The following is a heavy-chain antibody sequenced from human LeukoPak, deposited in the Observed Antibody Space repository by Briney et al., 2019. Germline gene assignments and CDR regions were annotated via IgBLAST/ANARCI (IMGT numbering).Heavy chain of an antibody. CDR3: AREQYLAYDVFGF. V-gene: IGHV4-59*01. J-gene: IGHJ3*01. CDR2: VHFSGTT. D-gene: IGHD4-11*01. CDR1: GGSITGYY. Sequence: SEALSLTCTVSGGSITGYYWSWIRQPPGRGLEWIGYVHFSGTTSFNPSLKSRVTISVDTSKNQFSLRLSSVTAADTAVYYCAREQYLAYDVFGFWGQGTMVTVSS.